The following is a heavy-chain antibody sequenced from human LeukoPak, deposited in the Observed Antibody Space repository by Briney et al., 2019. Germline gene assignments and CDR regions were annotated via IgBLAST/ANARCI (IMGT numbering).Heavy chain of an antibody. J-gene: IGHJ4*02. V-gene: IGHV1-8*01. CDR2: MNPNSGNT. CDR1: GYTFTSYD. D-gene: IGHD2-2*01. CDR3: ARKGYCSSTSCYGQEFDY. Sequence: GASVKVSCKASGYTFTSYDINWVRQATGQGLEWMGWMNPNSGNTGYAQKFQGRVTMTRNTSISTAYMELSSLRSEDTAVYYCARKGYCSSTSCYGQEFDYWGQGTLVTVSS.